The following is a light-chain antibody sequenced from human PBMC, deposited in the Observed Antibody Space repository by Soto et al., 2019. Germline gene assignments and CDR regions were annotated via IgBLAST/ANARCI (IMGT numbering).Light chain of an antibody. CDR2: ATS. Sequence: IQLTQSPSSLSASVGDRVTVTCRASQDISSYLAWYQQKPGKAPKLLIYATSTLQSGVPSRFSGSGSGTDFALTSSSLQPEDFATYYCQQLSSTPLTFGGGTKVESK. J-gene: IGKJ4*01. V-gene: IGKV1-9*01. CDR1: QDISSY. CDR3: QQLSSTPLT.